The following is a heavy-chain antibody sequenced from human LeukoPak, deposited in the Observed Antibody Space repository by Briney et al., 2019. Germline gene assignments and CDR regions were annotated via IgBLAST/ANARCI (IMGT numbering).Heavy chain of an antibody. J-gene: IGHJ4*02. D-gene: IGHD2/OR15-2a*01. V-gene: IGHV1-69*13. CDR3: ARDIGSPRGYYDY. CDR1: GGTFSSYA. CDR2: IIPIFGTA. Sequence: ASVKVSCKASGGTFSSYAISWVRQAPGQGLEWMGGIIPIFGTANYAQKFQGRVTITADESTSTAYMELSSLRSEDTAVYYCARDIGSPRGYYDYWGQGTLVTVSS.